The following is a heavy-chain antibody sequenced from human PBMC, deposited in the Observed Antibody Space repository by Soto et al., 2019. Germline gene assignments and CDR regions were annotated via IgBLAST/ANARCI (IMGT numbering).Heavy chain of an antibody. CDR3: AKGKGVGATPDGANC. D-gene: IGHD1-26*01. CDR2: VRSDGDTT. J-gene: IGHJ4*02. CDR1: GFTFSRYG. Sequence: EVQVLESGGGLVQPGGSLRLSCAASGFTFSRYGMNWVRQAPGKGLEWVSGVRSDGDTTYNADSVKGRFTVSRDNFENTVDLQMNSLRVEDTAVYYCAKGKGVGATPDGANCWGQGTLVTVSS. V-gene: IGHV3-23*01.